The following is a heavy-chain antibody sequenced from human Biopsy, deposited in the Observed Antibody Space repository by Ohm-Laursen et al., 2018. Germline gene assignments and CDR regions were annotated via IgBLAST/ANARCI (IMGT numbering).Heavy chain of an antibody. D-gene: IGHD6-13*01. CDR3: AREPRIAAVAYFDP. CDR2: IYSSGST. CDR1: GGSISNYY. Sequence: TLSLTCTVSGGSISNYYWSWIRQPAGKGLEWIGRIYSSGSTNYNLSLKSRVTMSVDTSKNQFSLILSSMTAADTAVYYCAREPRIAAVAYFDPWGQGTLVTVSS. V-gene: IGHV4-4*07. J-gene: IGHJ5*02.